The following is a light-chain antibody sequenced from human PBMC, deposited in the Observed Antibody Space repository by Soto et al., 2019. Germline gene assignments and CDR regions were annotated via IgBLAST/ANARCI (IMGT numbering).Light chain of an antibody. CDR3: QQSYSTPT. CDR2: DAS. J-gene: IGKJ5*01. CDR1: QTISGL. Sequence: DIQMTQSPSSLSASVGDRVTITCRASQTISGLLNWYQQKPGNAPNLLIYDASRLQSGVPSWFSGSGSGTDFTLTITSLQPEDFGTYYCQQSYSTPTFGQGTRVDIK. V-gene: IGKV1-39*01.